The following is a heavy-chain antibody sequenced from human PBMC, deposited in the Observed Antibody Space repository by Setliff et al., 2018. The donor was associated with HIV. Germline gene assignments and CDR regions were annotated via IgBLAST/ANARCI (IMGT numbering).Heavy chain of an antibody. V-gene: IGHV3-20*04. CDR1: GFTFSNYA. CDR2: INWNGGRI. CDR3: ARAGYHDSSGYLGPDYYYMDV. Sequence: PGGSLRLSCVASGFTFSNYAMTWVRQAPGKGLEWVSGINWNGGRIGYADSVKGRFTISRDNAKNSLYLQMNSLRAEDTALYYCARAGYHDSSGYLGPDYYYMDVWGKGTTVTVSS. J-gene: IGHJ6*03. D-gene: IGHD3-22*01.